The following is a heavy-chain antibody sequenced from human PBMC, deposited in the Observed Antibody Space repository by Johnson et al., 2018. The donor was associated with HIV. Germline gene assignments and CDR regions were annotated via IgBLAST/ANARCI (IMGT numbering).Heavy chain of an antibody. CDR2: ISSSGTSI. CDR3: ARESTPWGGDYVGYSCDL. D-gene: IGHD4-17*01. Sequence: QVQLVESGGGLVKPGGSLRLSCAASGFTFRDYYMNWMRQAPGKGLEWISHISSSGTSIFYADSVKGRFTISRDNAKKLLYIQMSGLTGEDTATYYCARESTPWGGDYVGYSCDLWGQGTTVTVTS. J-gene: IGHJ6*02. V-gene: IGHV3-11*04. CDR1: GFTFRDYY.